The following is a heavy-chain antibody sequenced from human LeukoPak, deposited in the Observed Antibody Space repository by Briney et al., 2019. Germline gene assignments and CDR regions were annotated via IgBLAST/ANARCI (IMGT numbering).Heavy chain of an antibody. D-gene: IGHD4-23*01. CDR2: ISSGGSTI. CDR1: GFTFSSYE. V-gene: IGHV3-48*03. J-gene: IGHJ4*02. Sequence: PGGSLRLSCAVSGFTFSSYEMNWVRQAPGKGLEWILYISSGGSTIYYADSVKGRFTISRDNAKNSLYLQMNSLRAEDTAVYYCARDYGGNYRAHIDYWGQGTLVTVSS. CDR3: ARDYGGNYRAHIDY.